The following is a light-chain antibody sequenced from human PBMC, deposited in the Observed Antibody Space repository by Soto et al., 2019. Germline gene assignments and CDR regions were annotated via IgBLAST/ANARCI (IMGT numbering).Light chain of an antibody. V-gene: IGKV3-20*01. Sequence: EIVLTQSPDTLSLSPGEIATLSCRASQSVPNSRLAWYQKKPGQAPSLVISDTSIRATGIPDRFSGSGSGTDFRLILGRLEPEDFAVFHRQHYGASPSTFGQGTKVEIK. CDR1: QSVPNSR. CDR2: DTS. J-gene: IGKJ1*01. CDR3: QHYGASPST.